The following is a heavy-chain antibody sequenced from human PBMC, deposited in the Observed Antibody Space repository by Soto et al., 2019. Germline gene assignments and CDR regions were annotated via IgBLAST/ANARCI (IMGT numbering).Heavy chain of an antibody. CDR2: MSISGST. Sequence: SENLSLTCTVSGASITGYYWSWIRQPAGKGLEWIGRMSISGSTNYNPTLRSRVTMSVDVAKNQVSLRLKSVTAADTAVYYCAREQHNWNLWGQGNLVTVYS. CDR3: AREQHNWNL. CDR1: GASITGYY. D-gene: IGHD1-20*01. J-gene: IGHJ4*02. V-gene: IGHV4-4*07.